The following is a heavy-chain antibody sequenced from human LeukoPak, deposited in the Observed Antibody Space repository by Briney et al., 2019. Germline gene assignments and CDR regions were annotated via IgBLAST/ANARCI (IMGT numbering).Heavy chain of an antibody. CDR2: ISSSGSTI. Sequence: GGSLRLSCAASGFTFSNYGMNWVRQAPGKGLEWVSHISSSGSTINYADSVKGRFTISRDNAKKSLHLQMNSLRVEDTAVYYCATRRGYYWGQGTLVTVSS. V-gene: IGHV3-48*03. CDR1: GFTFSNYG. CDR3: ATRRGYY. J-gene: IGHJ4*02.